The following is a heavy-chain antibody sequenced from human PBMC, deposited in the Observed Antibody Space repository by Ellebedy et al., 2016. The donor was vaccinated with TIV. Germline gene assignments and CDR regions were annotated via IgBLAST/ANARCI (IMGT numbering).Heavy chain of an antibody. CDR1: GFTFRNYA. CDR3: VKQSRISVAADWYFDL. J-gene: IGHJ2*01. Sequence: GESLKISCEASGFTFRNYAMTWVRQAPGKGLEWVSIISTSGDKTYYGDSVKGRFTLSRDNSKNTLYLQMNSLRVEDTAMYYCVKQSRISVAADWYFDLWGRGTLVTVSS. D-gene: IGHD6-19*01. V-gene: IGHV3-23*01. CDR2: ISTSGDKT.